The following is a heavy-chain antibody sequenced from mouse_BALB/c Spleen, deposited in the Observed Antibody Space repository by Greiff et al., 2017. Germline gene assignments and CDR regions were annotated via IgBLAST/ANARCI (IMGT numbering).Heavy chain of an antibody. J-gene: IGHJ2*01. CDR2: ISSGGGST. CDR3: ARKNYYGSSPFFDY. V-gene: IGHV5-12-1*01. D-gene: IGHD1-1*01. CDR1: GFAFSSYD. Sequence: EVKLMESGGGLVKPGGSLKLSCAASGFAFSSYDMSWVRQTPEKRLEWVAYISSGGGSTYYPDTVKGRFTISRDNAKNTLYLQMSSLKSEDTAMYYCARKNYYGSSPFFDYWGQGTTLTVSS.